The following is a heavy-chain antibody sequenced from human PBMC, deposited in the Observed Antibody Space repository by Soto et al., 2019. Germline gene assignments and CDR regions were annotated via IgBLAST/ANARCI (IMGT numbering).Heavy chain of an antibody. CDR3: ARAYYDILTGYLMRMDV. J-gene: IGHJ6*02. Sequence: SETLSLTCTVSGGSISSYYWSWIRQPPGKGLEWIGYIYYSGSTNYNPSLKSRVTISVETSKNQFSLKLSYVTAAETAVYYCARAYYDILTGYLMRMDVRGQGTTVTVSS. V-gene: IGHV4-59*01. CDR1: GGSISSYY. D-gene: IGHD3-9*01. CDR2: IYYSGST.